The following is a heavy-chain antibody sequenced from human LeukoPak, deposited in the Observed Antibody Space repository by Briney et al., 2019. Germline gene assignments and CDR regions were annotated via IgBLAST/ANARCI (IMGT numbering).Heavy chain of an antibody. Sequence: PSETLSLTRTVSGGSISSSSYYWGWIRQPPGKGLEWIGSIYYSGSTYYNPSLKSRVTISVDTSKNQFSLKLSSVTAADTAVYYCASVGLGDIVVVVAATPTGPFDYWGQGTLVTVSS. V-gene: IGHV4-39*01. CDR2: IYYSGST. CDR1: GGSISSSSYY. CDR3: ASVGLGDIVVVVAATPTGPFDY. J-gene: IGHJ4*02. D-gene: IGHD2-15*01.